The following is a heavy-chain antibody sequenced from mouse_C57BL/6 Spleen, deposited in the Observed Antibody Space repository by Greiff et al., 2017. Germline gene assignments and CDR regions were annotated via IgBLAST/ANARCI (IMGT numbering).Heavy chain of an antibody. CDR3: AREGYYGSSPYYFDY. CDR1: GYTFTSYG. CDR2: IYPRSGNT. V-gene: IGHV1-81*01. D-gene: IGHD1-1*01. Sequence: VQLQQSGAELARPGASVKLSCKASGYTFTSYGISWVKQRTGQGLEWIGEIYPRSGNTYYNEKFKGKATLTADKSSSTAYMELSSLTSEDSAVYFCAREGYYGSSPYYFDYWGQGTTLTVSS. J-gene: IGHJ2*01.